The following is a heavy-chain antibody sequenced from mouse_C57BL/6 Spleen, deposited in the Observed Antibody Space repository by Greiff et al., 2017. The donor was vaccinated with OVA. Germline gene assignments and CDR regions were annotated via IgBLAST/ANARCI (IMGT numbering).Heavy chain of an antibody. V-gene: IGHV1-64*01. CDR3: ASSYSNYGAMDY. J-gene: IGHJ4*01. D-gene: IGHD2-5*01. CDR2: IHPNSGST. Sequence: QVQLQQPGAELVKPGASVKLSCKASGYTFTSYWMHWVKQRPGQGLEWIGMIHPNSGSTNYNEKFKSKATLTVDKSSSTAYMQLSSLTSEDSAVYYCASSYSNYGAMDYWGQGTSVTVSS. CDR1: GYTFTSYW.